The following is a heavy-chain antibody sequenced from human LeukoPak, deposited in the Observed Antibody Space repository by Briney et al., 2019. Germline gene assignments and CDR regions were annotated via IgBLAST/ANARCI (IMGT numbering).Heavy chain of an antibody. CDR1: GGTFSSYA. Sequence: SVKVSCKASGGTFSSYAISWVRQSPGQGLEWMGRIIPILGIANYAQKFRGRVTITADKSTSTAYMELSSLRSEDTAVYYCARGNSGWRYDSIDYWGQGTLVTVSS. V-gene: IGHV1-69*04. J-gene: IGHJ4*02. CDR2: IIPILGIA. D-gene: IGHD6-19*01. CDR3: ARGNSGWRYDSIDY.